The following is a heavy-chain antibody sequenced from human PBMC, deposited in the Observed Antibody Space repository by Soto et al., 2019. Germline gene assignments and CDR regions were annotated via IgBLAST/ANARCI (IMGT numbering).Heavy chain of an antibody. V-gene: IGHV4-4*02. CDR3: ARWKSSGYNYFDY. CDR1: GGSISSSNW. J-gene: IGHJ4*02. Sequence: TLSLTCAVSGGSISSSNWWGWVRQPPGKGLEWIGEIYHSGTTNYNPSLKSRVTISVDKSKNHFSLKLNSVTAADTAVYYCARWKSSGYNYFDYWGQGTLVTVSS. CDR2: IYHSGTT. D-gene: IGHD5-12*01.